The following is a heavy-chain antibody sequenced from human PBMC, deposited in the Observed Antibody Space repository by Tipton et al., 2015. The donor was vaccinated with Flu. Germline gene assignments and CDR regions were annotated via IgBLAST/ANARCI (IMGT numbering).Heavy chain of an antibody. CDR3: ARELNYGMAV. Sequence: LRLSCTVSGGSISSYYWGWIRQPPGKGLEWIGYIYYSGSTNYNPSLKSRVTISVDTSKNQFSLKLSSVTAADTAVYYCARELNYGMAVWGQGTTVTVSS. CDR2: IYYSGST. V-gene: IGHV4-59*01. J-gene: IGHJ6*02. CDR1: GGSISSYY.